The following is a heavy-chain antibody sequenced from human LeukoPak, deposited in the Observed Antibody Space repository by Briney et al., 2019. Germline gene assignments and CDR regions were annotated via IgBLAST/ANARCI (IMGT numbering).Heavy chain of an antibody. CDR2: FDPEDGET. CDR1: GYTLTELS. CDR3: ATVHLLGFGEYPYYFDY. J-gene: IGHJ4*02. V-gene: IGHV1-24*01. Sequence: ASVKVSCKVSGYTLTELSMHWVRQAPGKGLEWMGGFDPEDGETIYAQKFQGRVTMTEDTSTDTAYMELSSLRSEDTAVYYCATVHLLGFGEYPYYFDYWGQGTLVTVSS. D-gene: IGHD3-10*01.